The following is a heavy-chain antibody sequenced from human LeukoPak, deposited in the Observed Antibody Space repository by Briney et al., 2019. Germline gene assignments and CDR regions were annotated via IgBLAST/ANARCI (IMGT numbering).Heavy chain of an antibody. CDR3: ARDSTTVSGGDYGGDY. J-gene: IGHJ4*02. V-gene: IGHV4-34*01. CDR1: GGSFSCYY. D-gene: IGHD4-17*01. Sequence: SETLSLTFAVYGGSFSCYYWSWIRPPPGKGLEWIGGINHSGSTNYNPSLKSRVTISVDTPKNQFSLKLSSVTAADTAVYYCARDSTTVSGGDYGGDYWGQGTLVTVSS. CDR2: INHSGST.